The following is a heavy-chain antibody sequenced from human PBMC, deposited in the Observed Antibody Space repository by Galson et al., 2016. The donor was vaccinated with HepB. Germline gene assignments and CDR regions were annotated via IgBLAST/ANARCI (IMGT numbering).Heavy chain of an antibody. CDR2: ISDSGSTS. J-gene: IGHJ2*01. V-gene: IGHV3-23*01. CDR3: AKDRGLHHWFFDL. CDR1: GFTFSSYA. D-gene: IGHD2-15*01. Sequence: SLRLSCAASGFTFSSYAMSWVRQAPGKGLEWVSGISDSGSTSYHTDSVKGRFTISRDSSKNTLYLQMNSLRAEATAVYYCAKDRGLHHWFFDLWGRGTPVTVSS.